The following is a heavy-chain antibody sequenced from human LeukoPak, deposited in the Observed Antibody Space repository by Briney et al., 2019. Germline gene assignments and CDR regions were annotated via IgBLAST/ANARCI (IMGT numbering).Heavy chain of an antibody. J-gene: IGHJ4*02. V-gene: IGHV3-23*01. CDR1: GFTFAKFA. D-gene: IGHD3-9*01. Sequence: GESLRLSCAISGFTFAKFAMSWVRQAPGKGLEWVSAISGSGGSTYYADSVKGRFTISRDNSKNTLYLQMNSLRAEDTAVYYCAKQPHYDILPGYPYFFDYWGQGTLVTVSS. CDR3: AKQPHYDILPGYPYFFDY. CDR2: ISGSGGST.